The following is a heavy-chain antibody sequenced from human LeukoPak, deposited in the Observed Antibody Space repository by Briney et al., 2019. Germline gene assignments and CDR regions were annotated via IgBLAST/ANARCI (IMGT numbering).Heavy chain of an antibody. CDR1: GYSISSGYY. CDR2: FYYTGST. D-gene: IGHD1-26*01. CDR3: ARRSGTYHAFDI. J-gene: IGHJ3*02. V-gene: IGHV4-38-2*02. Sequence: SETLSLTCTVSGYSISSGYYWGWIRQPPGKGLEWIGSFYYTGSTFYSPSLKSRVTISVDTSKNQFSLKLSSVTAADTAVYYCARRSGTYHAFDIWGQGTMVTVSS.